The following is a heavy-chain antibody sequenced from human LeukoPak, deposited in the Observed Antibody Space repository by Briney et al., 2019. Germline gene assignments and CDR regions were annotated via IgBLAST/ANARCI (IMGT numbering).Heavy chain of an antibody. CDR2: ISYDGSNK. Sequence: PGGSLRLSCAASGFTFSSYAMHWVRQAPGKGLEWVAVISYDGSNKYYADSVKGRFTISRDNSKNTLYLQMNSLRAEDTAVYYCVKDLVREFTISFLDFWGQGTLVTVSS. D-gene: IGHD3-10*01. CDR1: GFTFSSYA. V-gene: IGHV3-30*04. J-gene: IGHJ4*02. CDR3: VKDLVREFTISFLDF.